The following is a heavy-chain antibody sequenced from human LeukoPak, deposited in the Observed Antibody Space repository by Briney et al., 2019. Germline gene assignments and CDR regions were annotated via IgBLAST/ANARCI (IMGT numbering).Heavy chain of an antibody. Sequence: GGSLRLSCAASGFTVSSNYMSWVRQAPGKGLEWVSVIYSGGSTYYADSVKGRFTISRDNSKNTLYLQMNSLRVEDTAVYYCARRVVVAAAPYYFDYWGQGTLVTVSS. V-gene: IGHV3-53*01. CDR1: GFTVSSNY. J-gene: IGHJ4*02. D-gene: IGHD2-2*01. CDR2: IYSGGST. CDR3: ARRVVVAAAPYYFDY.